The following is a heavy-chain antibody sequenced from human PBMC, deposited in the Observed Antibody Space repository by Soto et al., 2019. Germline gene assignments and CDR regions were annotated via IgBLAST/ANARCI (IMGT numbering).Heavy chain of an antibody. CDR2: IYYSGST. CDR1: GGSISSYY. V-gene: IGHV4-59*01. CDR3: ARPHGGSGGWENWFAP. Sequence: PSETLSLTCTVSGGSISSYYWSWIRQPPGKGLEWIGYIYYSGSTNYNPSLKSRVTISVDTSKNQFSLKLSSVTAADTAVYYCARPHGGSGGWENWFAPWGQGTLVTVSS. D-gene: IGHD6-25*01. J-gene: IGHJ5*01.